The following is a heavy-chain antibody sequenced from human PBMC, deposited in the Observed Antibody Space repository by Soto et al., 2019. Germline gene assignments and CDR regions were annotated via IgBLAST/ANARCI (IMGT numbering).Heavy chain of an antibody. CDR1: GVTVSNYW. CDR3: ARERGSKSMDV. J-gene: IGHJ6*02. Sequence: LRLSCAASGVTVSNYWMAWVRRAPGKGLEWVSNIKQDGSENSYVGSVKGRFTISRDNGKNSLYLQMNNLRAEDAAVYYCARERGSKSMDVWGQGTTVTVSS. D-gene: IGHD2-15*01. CDR2: IKQDGSEN. V-gene: IGHV3-7*03.